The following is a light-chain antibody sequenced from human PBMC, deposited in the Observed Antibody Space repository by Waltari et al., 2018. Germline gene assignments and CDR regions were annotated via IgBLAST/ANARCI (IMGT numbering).Light chain of an antibody. Sequence: QSVLTQPPSASGTPGQRVSISWSGSSSNIGSNTVNWYQQIPGTAPKLLIYSGDQRPSGVPDRFSGSKSGTSASLAISGLQSEDEADYYCAAWDDSLSGPVFGTGTEVTVL. J-gene: IGLJ1*01. CDR2: SGD. CDR3: AAWDDSLSGPV. CDR1: SSNIGSNT. V-gene: IGLV1-44*01.